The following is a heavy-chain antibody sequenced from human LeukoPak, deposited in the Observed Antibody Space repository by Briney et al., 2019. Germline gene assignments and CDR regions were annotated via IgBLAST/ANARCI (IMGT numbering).Heavy chain of an antibody. J-gene: IGHJ5*02. Sequence: PSETLSLTCTVSGGSISSYHWSWIRQPPGKGLECIGYIYSSGSTNYNPSLKSRVTISVDTSKNQFSLKLSSVTAADTAMYYCARVLAAAGNNWFDPWGQGTLVTVSS. V-gene: IGHV4-59*12. CDR3: ARVLAAAGNNWFDP. CDR1: GGSISSYH. CDR2: IYSSGST. D-gene: IGHD6-13*01.